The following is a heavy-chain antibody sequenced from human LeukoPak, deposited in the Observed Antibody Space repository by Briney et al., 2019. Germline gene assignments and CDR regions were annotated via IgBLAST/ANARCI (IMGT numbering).Heavy chain of an antibody. J-gene: IGHJ4*02. CDR1: GFTFSSYS. D-gene: IGHD3-3*01. Sequence: QTGGSLRLSCAASGFTFSSYSMNWVRQAPGKGLEWVSAISGSGGSTYYADSVKGRFTISRDNSKNTLYLQMNSLRAEDTAVYYCAKIGGHEWLHTYFDYWGQGTLVTVSS. CDR2: ISGSGGST. CDR3: AKIGGHEWLHTYFDY. V-gene: IGHV3-23*01.